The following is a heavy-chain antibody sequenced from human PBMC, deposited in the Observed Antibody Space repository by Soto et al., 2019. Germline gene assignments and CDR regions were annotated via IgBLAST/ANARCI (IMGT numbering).Heavy chain of an antibody. J-gene: IGHJ4*02. V-gene: IGHV3-23*01. Sequence: GSLRLSCADSGFTFSSYWMSWVRQAPGRVLEWVSAISGSGGSTYYADSVKGRFTISRDNSKNTLYLQMNSLRAEDTAVYYCAKSPGYSYGTNFDYWGQGTRVTVSS. CDR3: AKSPGYSYGTNFDY. D-gene: IGHD5-18*01. CDR2: ISGSGGST. CDR1: GFTFSSYW.